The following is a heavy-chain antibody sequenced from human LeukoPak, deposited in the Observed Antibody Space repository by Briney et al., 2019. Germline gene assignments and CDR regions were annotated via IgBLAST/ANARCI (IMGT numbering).Heavy chain of an antibody. CDR1: GFTFSSYA. D-gene: IGHD3-3*01. V-gene: IGHV3-23*01. Sequence: GGSLRLSCAASGFTFSSYAMSWVRQAPGKGLEWVSAISGSGGSTYYADSVKGRFTISRDNSKNTLYLQMNSLRAEDTAVYYCANAQYDFWSGYYTYYYYGMDVWGQGTTVTVSS. J-gene: IGHJ6*02. CDR2: ISGSGGST. CDR3: ANAQYDFWSGYYTYYYYGMDV.